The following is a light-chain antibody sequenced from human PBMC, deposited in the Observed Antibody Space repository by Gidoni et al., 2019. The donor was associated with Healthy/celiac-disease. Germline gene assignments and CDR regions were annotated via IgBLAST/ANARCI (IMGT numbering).Light chain of an antibody. J-gene: IGLJ2*01. V-gene: IGLV3-1*01. Sequence: SYDLTQPPSVSVSPGQTASITCSGDKLGDKYACWYQQKPGQSPVVVIYEDSKRPSGIPERFSGSNSGNTATLTISGTQAMDEADYYCQAWDSSTAVFGGGTKLTVL. CDR2: EDS. CDR1: KLGDKY. CDR3: QAWDSSTAV.